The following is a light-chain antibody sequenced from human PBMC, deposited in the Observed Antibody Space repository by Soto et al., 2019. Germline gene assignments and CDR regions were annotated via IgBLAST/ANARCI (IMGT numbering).Light chain of an antibody. CDR2: KAS. J-gene: IGKJ1*01. CDR1: QSISSW. Sequence: DIQMTQSPSTLSASVGDRVTITCRASQSISSWLAWYQQKPGKAPKLLIYKASSLESGVPSRFSGSGSGTEFTLTISSLQPDDFETYYCQQYNSYSEAFGPGTKVDI. CDR3: QQYNSYSEA. V-gene: IGKV1-5*03.